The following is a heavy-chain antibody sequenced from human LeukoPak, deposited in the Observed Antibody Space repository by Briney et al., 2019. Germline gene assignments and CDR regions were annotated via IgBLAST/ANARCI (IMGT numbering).Heavy chain of an antibody. Sequence: PGGSLRLSCAASGFTFSSDWMNWVRQAPGKGLEWVANINHDGSEKYYVDSVKGRFTISRDNAKNSLYLQMNSLRAEDTAVYYCARDPDMVRGVNFDYWGQGTLVTVSS. CDR2: INHDGSEK. J-gene: IGHJ4*02. D-gene: IGHD3-10*01. CDR3: ARDPDMVRGVNFDY. V-gene: IGHV3-7*03. CDR1: GFTFSSDW.